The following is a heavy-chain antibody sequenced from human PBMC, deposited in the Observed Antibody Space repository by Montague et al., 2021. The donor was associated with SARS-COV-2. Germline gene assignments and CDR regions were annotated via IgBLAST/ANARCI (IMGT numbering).Heavy chain of an antibody. D-gene: IGHD3-22*01. Sequence: SLRLSCAASGFTFSSYEMNWVRQAPGKGLEWVSYISSSGSTIYYADSVKGRFTISRDNAKNSLYLQMNSLRAEDTAVYYCAREEKIITMIVVVRYGMGVWGQGTTVTVSS. CDR2: ISSSGSTI. CDR3: AREEKIITMIVVVRYGMGV. V-gene: IGHV3-48*03. CDR1: GFTFSSYE. J-gene: IGHJ6*02.